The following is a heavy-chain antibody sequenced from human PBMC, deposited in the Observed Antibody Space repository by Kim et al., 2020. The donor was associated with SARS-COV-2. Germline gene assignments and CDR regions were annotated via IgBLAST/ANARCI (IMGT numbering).Heavy chain of an antibody. Sequence: GGSLRLSCAASGFTFSSYSMNWVRQAPGKGLEWVSSISSSSSYIYYADSVKGRFTISRDNAKNSLYLQMNSLRAEDTAVYYCARDLVAGTGDFDYWGQGTLVTVSS. CDR3: ARDLVAGTGDFDY. CDR2: ISSSSSYI. V-gene: IGHV3-21*01. J-gene: IGHJ4*02. D-gene: IGHD1-1*01. CDR1: GFTFSSYS.